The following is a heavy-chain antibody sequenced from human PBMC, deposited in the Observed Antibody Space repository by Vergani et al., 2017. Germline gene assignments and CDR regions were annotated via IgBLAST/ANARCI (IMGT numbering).Heavy chain of an antibody. D-gene: IGHD2-21*01. CDR2: MFHTGEA. Sequence: QIQLQESGPGLVKPSATLSLTCSVSGYSISRGFYWAWLRQTPEKGLECFYGMFHTGEASNSPSLQSRVAFSIDTSKNQFPLQLTSVTAAGTAVYFCVVIRVRSLRPDNWFDSWGRGTLVTVSS. CDR3: VVIRVRSLRPDNWFDS. J-gene: IGHJ5*01. CDR1: GYSISRGFY. V-gene: IGHV4-38-2*02.